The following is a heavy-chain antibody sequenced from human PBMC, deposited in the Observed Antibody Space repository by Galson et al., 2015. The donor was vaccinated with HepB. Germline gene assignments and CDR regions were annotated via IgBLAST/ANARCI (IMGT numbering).Heavy chain of an antibody. CDR3: ATFYGDYVGTPFDY. J-gene: IGHJ4*02. CDR2: ISYDGSNK. CDR1: GFTFSSYG. D-gene: IGHD4-17*01. Sequence: SLRLSCAASGFTFSSYGMHWVRQAPGKGLEWVAVISYDGSNKYYADSVKGRFTISRDNSKNTLYLQMNSLRAEDTAVYYCATFYGDYVGTPFDYWGQGTLVTVSS. V-gene: IGHV3-30*03.